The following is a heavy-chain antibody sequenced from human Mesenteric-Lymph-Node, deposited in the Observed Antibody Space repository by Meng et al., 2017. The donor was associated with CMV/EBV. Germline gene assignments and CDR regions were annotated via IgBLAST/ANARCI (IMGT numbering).Heavy chain of an antibody. Sequence: ASVKVSCKASGYTFTGYYMHWVRQAPGQGLEWMGWINPNSGGTNYAQKFQGRVTMTRDTSISTAYMELSRLRSDDTAVYYCARVPGYCSSTNCYSDDWFDPWGQGTLVTVSS. CDR1: GYTFTGYY. J-gene: IGHJ5*02. CDR3: ARVPGYCSSTNCYSDDWFDP. V-gene: IGHV1-2*02. D-gene: IGHD2-2*02. CDR2: INPNSGGT.